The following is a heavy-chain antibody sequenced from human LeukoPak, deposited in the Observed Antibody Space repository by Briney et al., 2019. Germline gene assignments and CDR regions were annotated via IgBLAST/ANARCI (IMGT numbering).Heavy chain of an antibody. J-gene: IGHJ6*02. CDR1: GGSFSGYY. CDR3: ASLRITIFGVVKPLYYYGMDV. CDR2: INHSGST. V-gene: IGHV4-34*01. D-gene: IGHD3-3*01. Sequence: SETLSLTCAVYGGSFSGYYWSWIRQPPGKGLEWIGEINHSGSTNYNPSLKSRVTISVDTSKNQFSLKLSSVTAADTAVYYCASLRITIFGVVKPLYYYGMDVWGQGTTVTVSS.